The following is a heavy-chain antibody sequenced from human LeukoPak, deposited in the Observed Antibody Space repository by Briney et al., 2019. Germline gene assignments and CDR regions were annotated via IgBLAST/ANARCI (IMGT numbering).Heavy chain of an antibody. CDR3: ARDRVATLAPHYYYYYYMDV. Sequence: ASVKVSCKASGYTFTSYYMHWVRQAPGQGLESMGIINPSGGSTSYAQKFQGRVTMTRDMSTSTVYMELSSLRSEDTAVYYCARDRVATLAPHYYYYYYMDVWGKGTTVTVSS. CDR1: GYTFTSYY. J-gene: IGHJ6*03. D-gene: IGHD5-12*01. CDR2: INPSGGST. V-gene: IGHV1-46*01.